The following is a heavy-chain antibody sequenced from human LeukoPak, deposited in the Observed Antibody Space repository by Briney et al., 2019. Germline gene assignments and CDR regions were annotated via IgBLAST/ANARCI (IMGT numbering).Heavy chain of an antibody. V-gene: IGHV1-3*01. J-gene: IGHJ5*02. CDR2: INAGNGNT. CDR3: ARVIRVGASCWFDP. Sequence: ASVKVSCKASGYTFTSYAMHWVRQAPGQRLEWMGWINAGNGNTKYSQKFQGRVTITRDTSASTAYIELSSLRSEDTAVYYCARVIRVGASCWFDPWGQGTLVTVSS. CDR1: GYTFTSYA. D-gene: IGHD3-10*01.